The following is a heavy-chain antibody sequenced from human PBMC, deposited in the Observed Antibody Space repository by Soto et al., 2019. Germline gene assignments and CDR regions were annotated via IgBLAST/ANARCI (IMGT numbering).Heavy chain of an antibody. D-gene: IGHD6-13*01. CDR1: GFTFSSYV. J-gene: IGHJ4*02. Sequence: EEQLVESGGGLVQPGGSLGLSCAASGFTFSSYVMHWVRQTPGKGLEWVSYISIRSTNIHYADSVKGRFTISRDNAKNSLYLQMNSLGPADTALYYCARRAAGNAYFWGQGIPVTVS. CDR2: ISIRSTNI. CDR3: ARRAAGNAYF. V-gene: IGHV3-48*01.